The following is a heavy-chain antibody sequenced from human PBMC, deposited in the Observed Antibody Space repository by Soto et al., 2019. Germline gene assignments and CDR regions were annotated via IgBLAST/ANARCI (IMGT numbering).Heavy chain of an antibody. J-gene: IGHJ5*02. D-gene: IGHD2-15*01. CDR1: GFSLSTSGVG. CDR2: IYWDDDK. V-gene: IGHV2-5*02. Sequence: SGPTLVNPTQTLTLTCTFSGFSLSTSGVGVGWIRQPPGKALEWLALIYWDDDKRYSPSLKSRLTITKDTSKNQVVLTMTNMDPVDTATYYCARASRYCSGGSCYSPRFDPWGQGTLVTVSS. CDR3: ARASRYCSGGSCYSPRFDP.